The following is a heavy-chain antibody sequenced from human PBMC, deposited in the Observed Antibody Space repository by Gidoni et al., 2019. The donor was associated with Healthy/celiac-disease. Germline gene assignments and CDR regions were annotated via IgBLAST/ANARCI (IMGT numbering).Heavy chain of an antibody. CDR2: INPSGGST. J-gene: IGHJ6*02. CDR1: GYTFTSYY. CDR3: ARGTTVTTVYYYYDGMDV. V-gene: IGHV1-46*01. D-gene: IGHD4-4*01. Sequence: VQLVQSGAEVKKPGASVKVSCKASGYTFTSYYMHWVRQAPGQGLEWMGIINPSGGSTSYAQKFQGRVTMTRDTSTSTDYMELSSLRSEDTAVYYCARGTTVTTVYYYYDGMDVWGQGTTVTVSS.